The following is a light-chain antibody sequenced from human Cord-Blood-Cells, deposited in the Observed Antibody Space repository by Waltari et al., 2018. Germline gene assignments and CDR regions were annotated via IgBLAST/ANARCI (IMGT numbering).Light chain of an antibody. CDR3: KQYNSYQLT. J-gene: IGKJ4*01. V-gene: IGKV1-5*03. CDR1: QSISSW. Sequence: DIQMTQSPSTLSASVGDRVTITCRASQSISSWLAWYQQKPGKAPKLLIYKASSLESGVPSRFSGSGSGTEFPLTISSLQPDDFATYYCKQYNSYQLTFGGGTKVEIK. CDR2: KAS.